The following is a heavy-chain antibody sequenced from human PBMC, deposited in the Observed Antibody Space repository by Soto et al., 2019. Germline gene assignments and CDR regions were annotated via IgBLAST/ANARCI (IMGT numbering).Heavy chain of an antibody. D-gene: IGHD6-13*01. J-gene: IGHJ6*02. V-gene: IGHV3-7*01. CDR2: IKQDGSEK. CDR3: ASARXSSWYPASDYYYYGMDV. Sequence: GGSLRLSCSASGFTFSSYWMSWVRQAPGKGLEWVANIKQDGSEKYYVDSVKGRFTISRDNAKNSLYLQMNSLRAEDTAVYYCASARXSSWYPASDYYYYGMDVWGQGTTVTVSS. CDR1: GFTFSSYW.